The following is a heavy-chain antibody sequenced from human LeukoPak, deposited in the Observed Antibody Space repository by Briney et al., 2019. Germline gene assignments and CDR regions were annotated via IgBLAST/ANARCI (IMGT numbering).Heavy chain of an antibody. J-gene: IGHJ4*02. V-gene: IGHV1-18*01. D-gene: IGHD4-17*01. CDR1: GYTFVTYG. CDR3: ARVERSGPVTESSNFDS. Sequence: ASVKVFCKASGYTFVTYGLTWVRQAPGQGLEWMGWISPHNGHANYAQKFQGRVTMTTDTATTTAYMELRSLRSDDTAVYFCARVERSGPVTESSNFDSWGQGTLVTVSS. CDR2: ISPHNGHA.